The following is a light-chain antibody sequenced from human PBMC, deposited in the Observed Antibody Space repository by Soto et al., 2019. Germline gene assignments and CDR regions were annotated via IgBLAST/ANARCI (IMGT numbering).Light chain of an antibody. CDR2: GAS. V-gene: IGKV1-12*01. CDR3: QQTSAFPRT. Sequence: DIRMTQTPSSVSASVGYRLTITCRASLDISNSLAWYQQTPGKAPKLLLRGASSLHRGVPSRFSGGGAGTEFTLTISSLQPEDFATYYCQQTSAFPRTFGQGTKVDIK. J-gene: IGKJ1*01. CDR1: LDISNS.